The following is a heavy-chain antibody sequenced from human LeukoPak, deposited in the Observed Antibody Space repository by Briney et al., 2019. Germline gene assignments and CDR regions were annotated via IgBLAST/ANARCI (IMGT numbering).Heavy chain of an antibody. D-gene: IGHD2-15*01. J-gene: IGHJ4*02. V-gene: IGHV4-59*01. Sequence: SETLSLTCTVSGGSISSYYWSWIRQPPGKGLEWIWYIYYSGSTNYNPSLKSRVTISVDTSKNQFSLKLSSVTAADTAVYYCARSGYCSGGSCYSVDYWGQGTLVTVSS. CDR2: IYYSGST. CDR3: ARSGYCSGGSCYSVDY. CDR1: GGSISSYY.